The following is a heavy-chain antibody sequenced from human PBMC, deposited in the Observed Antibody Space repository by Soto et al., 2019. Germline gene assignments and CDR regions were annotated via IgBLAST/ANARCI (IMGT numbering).Heavy chain of an antibody. CDR2: IVVGSGNT. CDR1: GFTFTSSA. Sequence: SVKVSCKASGFTFTSSAVQWVRQARVQRLEWIVCIVVGSGNTNYEKKFQERVTITRDMSTSTAYMELSSLRSEDTAVYYCAAEVWEHTDNWFEPWGQGTMVTVSS. J-gene: IGHJ5*02. V-gene: IGHV1-58*01. D-gene: IGHD1-26*01. CDR3: AAEVWEHTDNWFEP.